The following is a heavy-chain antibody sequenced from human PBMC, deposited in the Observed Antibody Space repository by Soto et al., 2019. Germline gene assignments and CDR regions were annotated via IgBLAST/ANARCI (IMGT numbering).Heavy chain of an antibody. D-gene: IGHD3-22*01. Sequence: GGSLRLSCAGTGFTFRSYEMNWVRQAPGKGLEWLSYISSSGSTRNYADSLKGRFTISRDNARNSLYLQMNSLRAEDTAVYYCAVTTYYDNSGPYYFDYWGQGILVTVS. CDR2: ISSSGSTR. CDR3: AVTTYYDNSGPYYFDY. J-gene: IGHJ4*02. V-gene: IGHV3-48*03. CDR1: GFTFRSYE.